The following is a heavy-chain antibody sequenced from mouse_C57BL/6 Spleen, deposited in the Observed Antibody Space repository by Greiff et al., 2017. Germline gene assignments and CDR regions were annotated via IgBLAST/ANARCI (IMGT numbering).Heavy chain of an antibody. Sequence: EVQLVESGGGLVQPGGSLSLSCAASGFTFTDYYMSWVRQPPGKALEWLGFIRNKANGYTTEYSASVKGRFTISRDNSQSILYLQMNALRAEDSATDYCARYHFRNYFDYWGQGTTLTVSS. CDR2: IRNKANGYTT. V-gene: IGHV7-3*01. CDR1: GFTFTDYY. CDR3: ARYHFRNYFDY. J-gene: IGHJ2*01.